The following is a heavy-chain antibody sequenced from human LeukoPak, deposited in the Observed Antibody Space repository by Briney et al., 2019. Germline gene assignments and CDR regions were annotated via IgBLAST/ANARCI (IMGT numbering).Heavy chain of an antibody. CDR3: ARDQSGPSGYYYYYYMDV. D-gene: IGHD6-25*01. CDR2: FNPYNGET. CDR1: GYTLTNYG. Sequence: ASVKVSCKASGYTLTNYGFSWVRQAPGQGLEWMGWFNPYNGETKYTQKLQGRVTMTIDTSSGTAYMELRSLTSDDTAVYYCARDQSGPSGYYYYYYMDVWGKGTTVTVSS. J-gene: IGHJ6*03. V-gene: IGHV1-18*01.